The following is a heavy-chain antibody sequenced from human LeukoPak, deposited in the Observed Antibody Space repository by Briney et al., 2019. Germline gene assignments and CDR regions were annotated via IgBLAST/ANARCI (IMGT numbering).Heavy chain of an antibody. CDR1: GGSISSGGYY. CDR2: IYYSGST. V-gene: IGHV4-31*03. Sequence: PSQTLSLTCTVSGGSISSGGYYWSWIRQHPGKGLEWIGYIYYSGSTYYNPSLKSRVTISVDTSKNQFSLKLSSVTAADTAVYYCASHRTVIPYYNYGMDVWGQGTTVTVSS. D-gene: IGHD4-17*01. CDR3: ASHRTVIPYYNYGMDV. J-gene: IGHJ6*02.